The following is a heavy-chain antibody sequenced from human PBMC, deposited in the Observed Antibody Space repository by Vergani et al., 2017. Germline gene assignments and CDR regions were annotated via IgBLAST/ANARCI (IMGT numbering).Heavy chain of an antibody. CDR1: GFTFSSYG. V-gene: IGHV3-30*18. CDR3: AKDHVTTTPFDI. CDR2: ISYDGSNK. Sequence: QVQLVESGGGVVQPGRSLRLSCAASGFTFSSYGMHWVRQAPGKGLEWVAVISYDGSNKYYADSVTGRFTISRDNSKNTLYLQMNSLRAEDTAVYYCAKDHVTTTPFDIWGQGTMVTVSS. J-gene: IGHJ3*02. D-gene: IGHD1-1*01.